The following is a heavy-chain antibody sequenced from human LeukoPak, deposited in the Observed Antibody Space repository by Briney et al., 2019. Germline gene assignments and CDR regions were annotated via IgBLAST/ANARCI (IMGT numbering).Heavy chain of an antibody. CDR2: INHSGST. CDR1: GGSFSGYY. CDR3: ARGLRGGDY. J-gene: IGHJ4*02. V-gene: IGHV4-34*01. Sequence: PSETLSLTCAVYGGSFSGYYWSWIRQPPGKGLEWIGEINHSGSTNYNPSLKSRVTISVDTSKNQFSLKLSFVTAADTAVYYCARGLRGGDYWGQGTLVTVSS. D-gene: IGHD3-16*01.